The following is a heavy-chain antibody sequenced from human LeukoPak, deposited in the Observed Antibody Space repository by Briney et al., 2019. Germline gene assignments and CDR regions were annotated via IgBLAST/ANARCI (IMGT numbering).Heavy chain of an antibody. Sequence: GEWRQISFRGLGNEVSSQWNGGGRPVPGKGRGWRGMVNPGASLKKYPPAFQGQVTMSADKSRRTAYLQWTILKASDTAMYYCARVYGFVGSSGYYPLDYWGQGTLVTVSS. CDR3: ARVYGFVGSSGYYPLDY. J-gene: IGHJ4*02. CDR2: VNPGASLK. D-gene: IGHD3-22*01. V-gene: IGHV5-51*01. CDR1: GNEVSSQW.